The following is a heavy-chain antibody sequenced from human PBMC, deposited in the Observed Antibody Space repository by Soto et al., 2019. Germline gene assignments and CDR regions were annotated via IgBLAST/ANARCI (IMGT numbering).Heavy chain of an antibody. CDR3: GRGGSDSPMAPGY. CDR2: INPDGSDT. Sequence: LRLSCAASGFTFSRYWMHWVRQAPGKGLVWVSRINPDGSDTDYADSVKGRFTISRDNAKNTVYLQMNSLRADDTAVFYCGRGGSDSPMAPGYWGQGTLVTV. D-gene: IGHD5-18*01. J-gene: IGHJ4*02. V-gene: IGHV3-74*01. CDR1: GFTFSRYW.